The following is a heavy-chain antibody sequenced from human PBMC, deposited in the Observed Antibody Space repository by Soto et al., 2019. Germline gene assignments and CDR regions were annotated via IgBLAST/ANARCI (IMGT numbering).Heavy chain of an antibody. J-gene: IGHJ5*02. D-gene: IGHD5-18*01. CDR1: GGSFSGYY. CDR2: INHSGST. CDR3: ARARGYSYGFPFDP. Sequence: SETLSLTCAVYGGSFSGYYWSWIRQPPGKGLEWIGEINHSGSTNYNPSLKSRVTISVDTSKNQFSLKLSSVTAADTAVYSCARARGYSYGFPFDPWGQGTLVTVSS. V-gene: IGHV4-34*01.